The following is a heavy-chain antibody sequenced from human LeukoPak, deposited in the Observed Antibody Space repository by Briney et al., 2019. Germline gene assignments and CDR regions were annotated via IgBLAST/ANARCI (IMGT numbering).Heavy chain of an antibody. CDR1: GGSISSRSYY. V-gene: IGHV4-39*01. CDR3: ARSRIAAISGSDP. Sequence: PSETLSLTCTVSGGSISSRSYYWGWVRQPPGKGLEWIGSMYYSVNTYYNPSLKSRVTISVDTSKNQFSLNLISVTAADTAVYYCARSRIAAISGSDPWGQGTRVTVSS. CDR2: MYYSVNT. J-gene: IGHJ5*02. D-gene: IGHD6-13*01.